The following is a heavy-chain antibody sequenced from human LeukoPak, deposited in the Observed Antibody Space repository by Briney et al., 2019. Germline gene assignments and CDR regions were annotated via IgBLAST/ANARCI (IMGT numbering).Heavy chain of an antibody. J-gene: IGHJ5*02. D-gene: IGHD3-10*01. CDR1: GGSFSGYY. CDR3: ARRVYYGSGSYYNWFDP. V-gene: IGHV4-34*01. Sequence: SETLSLTCAVYGGSFSGYYWSWIRQPPGKGLEWIGEINHSGSTNYNPSLKSRVTISVETSKNQFSLKLSSVTAADTAVYYCARRVYYGSGSYYNWFDPWGQGTLVTVSS. CDR2: INHSGST.